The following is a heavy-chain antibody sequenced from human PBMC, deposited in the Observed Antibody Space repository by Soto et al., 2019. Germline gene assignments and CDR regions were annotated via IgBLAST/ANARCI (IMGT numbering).Heavy chain of an antibody. V-gene: IGHV1-3*01. CDR1: GYTFTSYA. J-gene: IGHJ4*02. CDR2: INAGNGNT. Sequence: SVKVSCKASGYTFTSYAMHWVLQAPGQRLEWMGWINAGNGNTKYSQKFQGRVTITRDTSASTAYMELSSLRSEDTAVYYCARFPYHSWSLRPFFDYWGQGTLVTVSS. CDR3: ARFPYHSWSLRPFFDY. D-gene: IGHD3-10*01.